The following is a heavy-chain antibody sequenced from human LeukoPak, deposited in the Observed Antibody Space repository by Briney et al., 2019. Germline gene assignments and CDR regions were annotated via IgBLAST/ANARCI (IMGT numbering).Heavy chain of an antibody. CDR3: AGTSYYFHY. J-gene: IGHJ4*02. Sequence: GGSPRLSCAASGFTFTNSWMSWVRQAPGKGLEWLANIKHDGSVKNYVDSVKGRFTISRDNAKNSVYLQMSSLRVEDTAVYFCAGTSYYFHYWGQGTLVTVSP. CDR2: IKHDGSVK. V-gene: IGHV3-7*01. CDR1: GFTFTNSW.